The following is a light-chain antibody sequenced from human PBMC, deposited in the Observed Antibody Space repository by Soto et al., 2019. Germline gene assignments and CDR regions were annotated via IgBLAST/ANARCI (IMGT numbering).Light chain of an antibody. V-gene: IGLV4-69*01. Sequence: QLVLTQSPSASASLGASVKLTCTLSSGQSNYAIAWHQQQSEKGPRYLMKLNSDGSHSKGDGIPDRFSGSSSGDERYLTISSLQSEDEADYYCQTWGSGIVVFGGGTKLTVL. CDR3: QTWGSGIVV. J-gene: IGLJ2*01. CDR2: LNSDGSH. CDR1: SGQSNYA.